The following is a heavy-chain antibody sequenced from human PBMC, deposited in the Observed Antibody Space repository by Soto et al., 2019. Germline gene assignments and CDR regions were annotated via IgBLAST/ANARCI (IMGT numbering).Heavy chain of an antibody. CDR3: ASSSLGSGSSSYPGFDP. D-gene: IGHD6-13*01. V-gene: IGHV4-38-2*01. CDR1: GYSISSGYY. J-gene: IGHJ5*02. CDR2: IYHSGST. Sequence: SETLSLTCAVSGYSISSGYYWGWIRQPPGKGLEWIGSIYHSGSTYYNPSLKSRVTISVDTSKNQFSLKLSSVTAADTAVYYCASSSLGSGSSSYPGFDPWGQGTLVTVSS.